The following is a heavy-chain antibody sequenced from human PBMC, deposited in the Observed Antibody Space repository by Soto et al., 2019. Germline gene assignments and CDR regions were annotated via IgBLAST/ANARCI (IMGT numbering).Heavy chain of an antibody. CDR3: ARSVWTTVTFDY. D-gene: IGHD4-4*01. J-gene: IGHJ4*02. V-gene: IGHV3-66*01. CDR2: IYSGGST. Sequence: GGSLRLSCAASGFTVSSNYMSWVRQAPGKGLEWVSVIYSGGSTYYADSVKGRFTISRDNSKNTLYLQMNSLRAEDTAVYYCARSVWTTVTFDYWGQGTLVTVSS. CDR1: GFTVSSNY.